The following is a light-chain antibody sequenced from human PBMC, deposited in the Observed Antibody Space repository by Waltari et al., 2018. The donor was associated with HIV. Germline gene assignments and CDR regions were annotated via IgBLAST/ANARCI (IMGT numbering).Light chain of an antibody. Sequence: QSALPQPRSVSGSPGQSVTISCTGTSSDVGGYYYVSWYPQHPGKAPKVRIYDVSKRPSGVPDRFSGSKSGNTASLTISGLQAEDEADYYCCSYAGSYTYVFGTGTKVTVL. CDR2: DVS. CDR3: CSYAGSYTYV. J-gene: IGLJ1*01. CDR1: SSDVGGYYY. V-gene: IGLV2-11*01.